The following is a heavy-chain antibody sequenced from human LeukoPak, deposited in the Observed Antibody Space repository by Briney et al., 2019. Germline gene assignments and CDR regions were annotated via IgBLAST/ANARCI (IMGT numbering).Heavy chain of an antibody. D-gene: IGHD3-9*01. CDR1: GFTFSSYW. Sequence: GGSLRLSCAASGFTFSSYWMSWVRQAPGKGLEWVANIKQDGSEKYCVDSVKGRFTISRDNAKNSLYLQMNSLRAEDTAVYYCARDMLRYFDWLLNYYYYGMDVWGQGTTVTVSS. CDR2: IKQDGSEK. V-gene: IGHV3-7*01. J-gene: IGHJ6*02. CDR3: ARDMLRYFDWLLNYYYYGMDV.